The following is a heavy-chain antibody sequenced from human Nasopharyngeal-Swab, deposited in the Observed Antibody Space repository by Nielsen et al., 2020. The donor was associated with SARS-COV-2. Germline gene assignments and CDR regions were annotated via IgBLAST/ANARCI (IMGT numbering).Heavy chain of an antibody. D-gene: IGHD5-12*01. Sequence: DSVKGRFTISRDNSKNTLYLQMNSLRAEDTAVFYCARGYSGYDDAFDTWGQGTMVTVSS. V-gene: IGHV3-30*07. CDR3: ARGYSGYDDAFDT. J-gene: IGHJ3*02.